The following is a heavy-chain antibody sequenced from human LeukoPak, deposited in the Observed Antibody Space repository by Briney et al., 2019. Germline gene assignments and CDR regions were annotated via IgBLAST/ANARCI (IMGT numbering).Heavy chain of an antibody. J-gene: IGHJ4*02. CDR2: ISFDGSNQ. D-gene: IGHD1-26*01. CDR1: GFTFSGYG. CDR3: AKPPEVGATVGYFDY. V-gene: IGHV3-30*18. Sequence: PGGSLRLSCAASGFTFSGYGMHWARQAPGKGLEWVALISFDGSNQYYADSVKGRFTISRDNSKNTLYLQMSSLRPDDTAVYYCAKPPEVGATVGYFDYWGQGTLVTVSS.